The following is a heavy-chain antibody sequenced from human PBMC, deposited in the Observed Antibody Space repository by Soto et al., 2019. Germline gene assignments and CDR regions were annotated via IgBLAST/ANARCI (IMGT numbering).Heavy chain of an antibody. Sequence: LKISCKGSGYSFTNYWIARVRQMPGKGLEYMGIIYPSDSDTRYSPSFQGQVTISADKSINTAYLQWSSLKASDTAMYYCARHGFYGDYSSNYFDPWGQGTLVTVSS. V-gene: IGHV5-51*01. CDR3: ARHGFYGDYSSNYFDP. D-gene: IGHD4-17*01. CDR2: IYPSDSDT. J-gene: IGHJ5*02. CDR1: GYSFTNYW.